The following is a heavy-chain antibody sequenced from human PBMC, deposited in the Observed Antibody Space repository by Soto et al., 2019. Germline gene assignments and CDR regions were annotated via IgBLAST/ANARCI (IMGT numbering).Heavy chain of an antibody. V-gene: IGHV1-69*02. CDR2: IIPILGIA. D-gene: IGHD2-2*01. CDR1: GGTFSSYT. Sequence: QVQLVQSGAEVKKPGSSVKVSCKASGGTFSSYTISWVRQAPGHGLEWMGRIIPILGIANDEQKFQVRVRITADKSTSTADRGLSSQRAEDKAVYYCARCYCSSTSCRYYGMDVWGQGTTVTVSS. J-gene: IGHJ6*02. CDR3: ARCYCSSTSCRYYGMDV.